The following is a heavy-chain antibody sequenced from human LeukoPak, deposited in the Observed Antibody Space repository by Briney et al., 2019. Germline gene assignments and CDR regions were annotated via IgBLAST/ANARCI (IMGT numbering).Heavy chain of an antibody. J-gene: IGHJ2*01. CDR2: ISYDGSNK. Sequence: GGSLRLSCAASGFTFSSYSMNRVRQAPGKGLEWVAVISYDGSNKYYADSVKGRFTISRDNSKNTLYLQMNSLRAEDTAVYYCAKGPLGSYYVGSGNWYFDLWGRGTLVTVSS. CDR1: GFTFSSYS. V-gene: IGHV3-30*18. D-gene: IGHD1-26*01. CDR3: AKGPLGSYYVGSGNWYFDL.